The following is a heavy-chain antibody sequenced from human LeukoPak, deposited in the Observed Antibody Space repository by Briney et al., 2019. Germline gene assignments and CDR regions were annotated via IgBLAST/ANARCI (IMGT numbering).Heavy chain of an antibody. Sequence: GWSLRLSCAASSFAFSSYSMHWVRQAPGKALEWVAVISSRGTITYYADSVKGRVTISRDNSKNTLYLQMNSLRAEDTAVYYCARDGDIADAIYFDYWGQGTLVSVSS. CDR1: SFAFSSYS. J-gene: IGHJ4*02. D-gene: IGHD6-13*01. CDR3: ARDGDIADAIYFDY. CDR2: ISSRGTIT. V-gene: IGHV3-30*04.